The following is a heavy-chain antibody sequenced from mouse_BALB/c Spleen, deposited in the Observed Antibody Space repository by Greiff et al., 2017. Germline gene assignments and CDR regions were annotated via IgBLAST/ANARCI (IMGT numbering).Heavy chain of an antibody. Sequence: EVQGVESGPGLVKPSQSLSLTCTVTGYSITSDYAWNWIRQFPGNKLEWMGYISYSGSTSYNPSLKSRISITRDTSKNQFFLQLNSVTTEDTATYYCARWGTGTFAYWGQGTLVTVSA. V-gene: IGHV3-2*02. J-gene: IGHJ3*01. CDR3: ARWGTGTFAY. CDR2: ISYSGST. CDR1: GYSITSDYA. D-gene: IGHD4-1*01.